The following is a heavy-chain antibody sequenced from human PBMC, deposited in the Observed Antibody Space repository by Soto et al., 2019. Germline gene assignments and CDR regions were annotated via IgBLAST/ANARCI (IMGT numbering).Heavy chain of an antibody. CDR1: GGSFSGYY. CDR2: INHSGST. CDR3: ARGSTLGYYYYGMDV. Sequence: SETLSLTCAVYGGSFSGYYWSWIRQPPGKGLEWIGEINHSGSTNYNPSLKSRVTISVDTSKNQFSLKLSSVTAADTAVYYCARGSTLGYYYYGMDVWGQGTTVTVSS. D-gene: IGHD3-16*01. J-gene: IGHJ6*02. V-gene: IGHV4-34*01.